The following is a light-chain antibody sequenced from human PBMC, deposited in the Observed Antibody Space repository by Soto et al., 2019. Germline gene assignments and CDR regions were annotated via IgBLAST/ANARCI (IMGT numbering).Light chain of an antibody. V-gene: IGLV2-23*01. CDR3: CSYAGSSTLV. CDR2: EGS. Sequence: QSALTQPASVSGSPGQSITISCTGTSSDVGSYNLVSWCQQHPGKAPKLMIYEGSKRPSGVSNRFSGSKSGNTASLTISGLQAEDEADYYCCSYAGSSTLVFGTGTKLTVL. CDR1: SSDVGSYNL. J-gene: IGLJ1*01.